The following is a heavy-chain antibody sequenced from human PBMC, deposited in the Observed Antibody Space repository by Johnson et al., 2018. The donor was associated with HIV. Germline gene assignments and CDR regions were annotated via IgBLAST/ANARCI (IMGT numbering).Heavy chain of an antibody. V-gene: IGHV3-30*03. CDR1: GLTFSGNG. CDR3: AGRGSVYAFDI. Sequence: QVQLVESGGGVVQPGRSLRLSCAASGLTFSGNGMHWIRQAPGKGLEWVAVISYDGSNKYYADSVKGRFTISRGNAKNSLYLQMNSLRAEDSAVYYCAGRGSVYAFDIWGQGTMVTVSS. CDR2: ISYDGSNK. D-gene: IGHD1-26*01. J-gene: IGHJ3*02.